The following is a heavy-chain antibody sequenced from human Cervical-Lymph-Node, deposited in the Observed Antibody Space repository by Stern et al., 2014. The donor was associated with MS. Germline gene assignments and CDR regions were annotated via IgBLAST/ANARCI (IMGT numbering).Heavy chain of an antibody. V-gene: IGHV3-9*01. CDR2: ISGNGGKT. Sequence: LVESGGGLVQPGRSLRLSCAASGFTFDDYAMHWVRQAPGEGLEWVSGISGNGGKTDYADSVKGRFTISRDNAKNSLYLQMDSLRAEDTALYYCAKDMRGGSSYAMDVWGQGTTVTVSS. D-gene: IGHD6-6*01. J-gene: IGHJ6*02. CDR3: AKDMRGGSSYAMDV. CDR1: GFTFDDYA.